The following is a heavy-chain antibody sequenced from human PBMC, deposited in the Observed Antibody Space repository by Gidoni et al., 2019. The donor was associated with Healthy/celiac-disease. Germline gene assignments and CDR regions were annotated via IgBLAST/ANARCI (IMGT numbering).Heavy chain of an antibody. D-gene: IGHD6-13*01. J-gene: IGHJ4*02. CDR3: ARSKLAAGLNFDY. CDR1: GGSISSYY. V-gene: IGHV4-59*01. Sequence: QVQLQESGPGLVKPSETLSLTCTVSGGSISSYYWRWIRQPPGKGLEWIGYIYYSGSTNYNPSLKSRVTISVDTSKNQFSLKLSSVTAADTAVYYCARSKLAAGLNFDYWGQGTLVTVSS. CDR2: IYYSGST.